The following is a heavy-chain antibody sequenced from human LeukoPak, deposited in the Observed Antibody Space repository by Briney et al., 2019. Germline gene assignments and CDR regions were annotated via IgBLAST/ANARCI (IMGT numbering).Heavy chain of an antibody. CDR3: AKDRWRDGSSSFDN. CDR2: ISTYNGNT. V-gene: IGHV1-18*01. D-gene: IGHD6-6*01. J-gene: IGHJ4*02. CDR1: GYTFTSYS. Sequence: ASVKVSCKASGYTFTSYSINWVRQAPGQGLEWMGWISTYNGNTNYAQKLQGRVTMTTDTSTSTAYMELRSLRSDDTAVYYCAKDRWRDGSSSFDNWGQGALVTVSS.